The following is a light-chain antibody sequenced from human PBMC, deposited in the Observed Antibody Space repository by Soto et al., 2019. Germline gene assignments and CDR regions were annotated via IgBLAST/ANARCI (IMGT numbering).Light chain of an antibody. CDR1: HSISSY. Sequence: QITYHRSSLCAYGGYSFITAXXASHSISSYLNWYQQKPGKAPKLLIYAASSLQSGVPSRFSGSGSGTEFTLTISSLQPDDFATYYCQHYSSYSEAFAQGAKVDIK. J-gene: IGKJ1*01. V-gene: IGKV1-39*01. CDR3: QHYSSYSEA. CDR2: AAS.